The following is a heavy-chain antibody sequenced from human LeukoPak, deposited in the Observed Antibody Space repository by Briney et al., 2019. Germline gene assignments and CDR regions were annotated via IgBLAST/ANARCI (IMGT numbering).Heavy chain of an antibody. CDR1: GFTFSSYA. V-gene: IGHV3-23*01. CDR3: AKAPGGVGYFDY. CDR2: ISGGGGST. D-gene: IGHD1-26*01. J-gene: IGHJ4*02. Sequence: GGSLRLSCAASGFTFSSYAMSWVRQAPGKGLEWVSIISGGGGSTYYADSVRGRFTISRDNAKNTLYLQMNSLRAEDTAVYYCAKAPGGVGYFDYWGQGTLVTVSS.